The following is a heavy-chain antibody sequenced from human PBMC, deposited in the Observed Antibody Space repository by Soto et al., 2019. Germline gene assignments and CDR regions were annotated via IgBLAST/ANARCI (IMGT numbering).Heavy chain of an antibody. CDR2: ISYDGSNK. CDR3: AKGPIYYGSGSYDY. CDR1: GFTFSSYG. D-gene: IGHD3-10*01. J-gene: IGHJ4*02. V-gene: IGHV3-30*18. Sequence: QVQLVESGGGVVQLGRSLRLSCAASGFTFSSYGMHWVRQAPGKGLEWVAVISYDGSNKYYADSVKGRFTISRDNSKNTLYLQMNSLRAEDTAVYYCAKGPIYYGSGSYDYWGQGTLVTVSS.